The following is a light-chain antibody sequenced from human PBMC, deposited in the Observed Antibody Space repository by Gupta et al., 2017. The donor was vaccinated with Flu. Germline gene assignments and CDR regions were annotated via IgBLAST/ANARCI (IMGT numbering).Light chain of an antibody. CDR2: EVS. CDR3: SSYTSSSALHLL. J-gene: IGLJ2*01. CDR1: SSDVGGYNS. V-gene: IGLV2-14*01. Sequence: QSALTQPASVSGSPGQSITIYCTGTSSDVGGYNSVSWFQQHPDKAPKLIIYEVSNRRSGVSNRFSGSKSGNTASLTISGLQADDEGDYYCSSYTSSSALHLLFGGGTKLTVL.